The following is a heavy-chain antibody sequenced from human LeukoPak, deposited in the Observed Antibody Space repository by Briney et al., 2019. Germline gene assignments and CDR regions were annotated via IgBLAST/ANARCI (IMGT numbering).Heavy chain of an antibody. CDR1: GYTFTIFD. D-gene: IGHD2-2*01. V-gene: IGHV1-8*01. CDR2: MNPNSGNT. Sequence: ASVKVTCNAPGYTFTIFDSIWARQVTGQGLEWMGWMNPNSGNTGYAQKFQGRVTMTKNTSITTAYMELSSLRSEDTAGYYWARASSPTTDSYYYMDVWGKGTTVTVS. J-gene: IGHJ6*03. CDR3: ARASSPTTDSYYYMDV.